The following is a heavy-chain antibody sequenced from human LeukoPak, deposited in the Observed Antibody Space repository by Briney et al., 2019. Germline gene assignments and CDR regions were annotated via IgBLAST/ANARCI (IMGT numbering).Heavy chain of an antibody. Sequence: GGSLRLSCAASGIIFSSYTMSWVRQAPGKGLEWVSTVGGSASGTFYADSVKGRFTISRDNSKNTLYLQMNSLRAEDTAVYYCAKGGDGRYYSRADYWGQGTLVTVSS. D-gene: IGHD2-21*01. J-gene: IGHJ4*02. V-gene: IGHV3-23*01. CDR3: AKGGDGRYYSRADY. CDR2: VGGSASGT. CDR1: GIIFSSYT.